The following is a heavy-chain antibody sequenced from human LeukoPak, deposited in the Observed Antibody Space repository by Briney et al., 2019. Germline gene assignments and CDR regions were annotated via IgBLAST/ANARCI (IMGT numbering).Heavy chain of an antibody. V-gene: IGHV3-30*18. CDR2: ISYDGSNK. J-gene: IGHJ4*02. CDR3: GKATLGSHMSAVAY. D-gene: IGHD6-19*01. Sequence: GGSLRLSCAASGFTFNTYAMHWVRQAPGKGLEWVAVISYDGSNKFYGDSVKGRFTISRDNSENTLYLQMKSLRPEDTAVYYCGKATLGSHMSAVAYWGQGTLVTVSS. CDR1: GFTFNTYA.